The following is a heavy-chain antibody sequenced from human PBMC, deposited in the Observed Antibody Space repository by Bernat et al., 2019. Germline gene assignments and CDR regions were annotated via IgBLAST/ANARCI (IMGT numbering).Heavy chain of an antibody. V-gene: IGHV3-74*01. Sequence: EVQLVESGGGLVQLGGSLRLSCAASGFTFSSSWMHWVGQAPGKGLVWVSRINSDGSSTSYADSVKGRFTISRDNAKNTLYLQMNSLRAEDTAVYYCASWGYSSGWYFDYWGQGTLVTVSS. J-gene: IGHJ4*02. D-gene: IGHD6-19*01. CDR3: ASWGYSSGWYFDY. CDR1: GFTFSSSW. CDR2: INSDGSST.